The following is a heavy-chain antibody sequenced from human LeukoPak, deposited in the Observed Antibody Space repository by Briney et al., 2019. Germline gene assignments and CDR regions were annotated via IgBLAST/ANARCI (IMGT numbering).Heavy chain of an antibody. CDR3: AREMVRGVITLRAYYMDV. CDR1: GGSFSGYY. J-gene: IGHJ6*03. V-gene: IGHV4-34*01. CDR2: INHSGST. D-gene: IGHD3-10*01. Sequence: SETLSLTCAVYGGSFSGYYWSWIRQPPGKGLGWIGEINHSGSTNYNPSLKSRVTISVDTSKNQFSLKLSSVTAADTAVYYCAREMVRGVITLRAYYMDVWGKGTTVTISS.